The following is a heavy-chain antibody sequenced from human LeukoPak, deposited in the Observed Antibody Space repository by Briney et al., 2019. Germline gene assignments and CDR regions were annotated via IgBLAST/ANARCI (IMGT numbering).Heavy chain of an antibody. CDR3: ARGHLLGYMDV. V-gene: IGHV1-69*06. CDR1: GGTFSSYA. J-gene: IGHJ6*03. CDR2: IIPIFGTA. Sequence: SVKVSCKASGGTFSSYAISWVRQAPGQGLEWMGRIIPIFGTANYAQKFQGRVTITADKSTSTAYMELSSLRSEGTAVYYCARGHLLGYMDVWGKGTTVTVSS.